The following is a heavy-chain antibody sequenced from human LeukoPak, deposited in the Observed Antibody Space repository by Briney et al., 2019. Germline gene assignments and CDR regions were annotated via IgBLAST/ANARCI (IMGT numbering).Heavy chain of an antibody. CDR1: GYTFNSYY. J-gene: IGHJ4*02. D-gene: IGHD5-24*01. V-gene: IGHV1-18*01. Sequence: ASVKVSCKTSGYTFNSYYINWVRQAPGQGLEWMGWISAYNGKTLYTQELQGRVTITADKSTSTAYMELSSLRSEDTAVYYCARGDGYNYFPFDYWGQGTLVTASS. CDR3: ARGDGYNYFPFDY. CDR2: ISAYNGKT.